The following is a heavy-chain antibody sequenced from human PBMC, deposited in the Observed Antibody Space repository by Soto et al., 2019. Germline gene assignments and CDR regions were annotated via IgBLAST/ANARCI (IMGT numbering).Heavy chain of an antibody. Sequence: PGGSLRLSCAASGFTFSSYAMSWVRQAPGKGLEWVSAISGSGGSTYYADSVKGRFTISRDNSKNTLYLQMNSLRAEDTAVYYCARECCSGGSCRYFDYWGQGTLVTVSS. J-gene: IGHJ4*02. CDR3: ARECCSGGSCRYFDY. CDR2: ISGSGGST. V-gene: IGHV3-23*01. D-gene: IGHD2-15*01. CDR1: GFTFSSYA.